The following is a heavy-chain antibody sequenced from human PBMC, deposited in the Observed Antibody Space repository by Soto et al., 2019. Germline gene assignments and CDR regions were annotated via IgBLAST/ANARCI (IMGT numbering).Heavy chain of an antibody. CDR2: INPVESEK. Sequence: PGGSLRLSCAASGFTFCNSWMSWVRQAPGKGLEWVADINPVESEKYYVDSVKGRFTVSRDNAKNSLYLQMNSLRVEDTALYYCARDPAWGSLDYWGLGTLVTVSS. V-gene: IGHV3-7*01. CDR1: GFTFCNSW. CDR3: ARDPAWGSLDY. J-gene: IGHJ4*02. D-gene: IGHD7-27*01.